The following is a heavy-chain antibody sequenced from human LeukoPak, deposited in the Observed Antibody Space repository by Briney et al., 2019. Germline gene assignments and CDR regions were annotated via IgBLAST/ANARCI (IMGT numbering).Heavy chain of an antibody. CDR1: GLTVRTNS. Sequence: GGSLRLSCAASGLTVRTNSMGCVRQAPGKGLEWVSYISSSGSTIYYADSVKGRFTISRDNAKNSLYLQMNSLRAEDTAVYYCARDQNNSGWYLTSVYGMDVWGQGTTVTVSS. CDR2: ISSSGSTI. D-gene: IGHD6-19*01. V-gene: IGHV3-48*04. CDR3: ARDQNNSGWYLTSVYGMDV. J-gene: IGHJ6*02.